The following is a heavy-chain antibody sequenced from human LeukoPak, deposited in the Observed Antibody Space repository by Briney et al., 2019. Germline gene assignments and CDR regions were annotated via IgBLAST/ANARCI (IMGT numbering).Heavy chain of an antibody. J-gene: IGHJ4*02. V-gene: IGHV3-11*04. D-gene: IGHD6-13*01. Sequence: PGGSLRLSCAASGFFFSDCYMSWIRQTPGKGLEWIAYISSDGSPDHYADSVKGRFTISGDTAQNSVHLQMNNLRVGDTAIYYCARESWYRFEYWGQGTVVTVSS. CDR1: GFFFSDCY. CDR3: ARESWYRFEY. CDR2: ISSDGSPD.